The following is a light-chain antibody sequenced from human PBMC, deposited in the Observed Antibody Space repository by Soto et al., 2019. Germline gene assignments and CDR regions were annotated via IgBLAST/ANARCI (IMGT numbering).Light chain of an antibody. J-gene: IGKJ5*01. CDR3: QQYYRSSMT. CDR2: EAS. Sequence: DIQMTPSPSTLSSSVGDRVTITCRASQSISGWLAWYQQKPGKAPKLLIYEASTLERGVPSRFSGTGSGTEFTLTISSLEPDDFATYYCQQYYRSSMTFGQGTRLEIK. V-gene: IGKV1-5*01. CDR1: QSISGW.